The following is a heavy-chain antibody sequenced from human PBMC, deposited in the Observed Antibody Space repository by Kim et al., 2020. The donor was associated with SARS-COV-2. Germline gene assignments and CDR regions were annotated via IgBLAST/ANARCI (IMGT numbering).Heavy chain of an antibody. CDR1: GYSFTSYW. J-gene: IGHJ4*02. D-gene: IGHD3-9*01. Sequence: GESLKISCKGSGYSFTSYWISWVRQMPGKGLEWMGRIDPSDSYTNYSPSFQGHVTISADKSISTAYLQWSSLKASDTAMYYCARLMHYDIWTGYRYYFDYWGQGTLVTVSS. CDR2: IDPSDSYT. V-gene: IGHV5-10-1*01. CDR3: ARLMHYDIWTGYRYYFDY.